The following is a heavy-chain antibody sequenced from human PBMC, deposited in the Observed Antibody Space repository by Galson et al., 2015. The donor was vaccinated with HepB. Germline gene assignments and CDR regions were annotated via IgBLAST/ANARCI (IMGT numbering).Heavy chain of an antibody. D-gene: IGHD2-2*01. CDR1: GYTFTSYG. CDR2: ISAYNGNT. V-gene: IGHV1-18*01. CDR3: ASLPLPAATAGGAFDI. Sequence: SVKVSCKASGYTFTSYGISWVRQAPGQGLEWMGWISAYNGNTNYAQKLQGRVTMTTDTSTSTAYMELSRLRSDDTAVYYCASLPLPAATAGGAFDIWGQGTMVTVSS. J-gene: IGHJ3*02.